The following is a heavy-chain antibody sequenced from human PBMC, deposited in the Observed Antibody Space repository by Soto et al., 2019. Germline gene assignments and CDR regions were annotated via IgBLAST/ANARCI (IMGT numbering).Heavy chain of an antibody. D-gene: IGHD6-19*01. CDR1: GGSFSGYY. CDR3: ARGPRGYSSGWYNYYYGMDV. V-gene: IGHV4-34*01. Sequence: SQTLSLTCAVYGGSFSGYYWSWILQRPGKGLEWIGEINHSGSTNYNPSLKSRVTISVDTSKNQFSLKLSSVTAADTAVYYCARGPRGYSSGWYNYYYGMDVWGQGTTVTVSS. CDR2: INHSGST. J-gene: IGHJ6*02.